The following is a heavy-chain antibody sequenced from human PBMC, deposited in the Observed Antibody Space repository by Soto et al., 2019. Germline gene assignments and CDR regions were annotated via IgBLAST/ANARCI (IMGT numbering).Heavy chain of an antibody. Sequence: GGSLRLSCAASGFTFSSYAMHWVRQAPGKGLGWVAVISYDGSNKYYANSVKGRFTISRDNSKNTLYLQMNSLRAEGTAVYYCAREYGSGSYYNVPYYYYYGMDVWGQGTTVTVSS. D-gene: IGHD3-10*01. J-gene: IGHJ6*02. CDR1: GFTFSSYA. V-gene: IGHV3-30-3*01. CDR2: ISYDGSNK. CDR3: AREYGSGSYYNVPYYYYYGMDV.